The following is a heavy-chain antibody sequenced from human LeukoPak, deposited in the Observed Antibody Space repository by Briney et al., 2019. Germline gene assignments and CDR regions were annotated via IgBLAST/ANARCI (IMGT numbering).Heavy chain of an antibody. V-gene: IGHV1-69*05. CDR3: ASGSLGDGYGVGDYYQYMDV. D-gene: IGHD5-24*01. CDR2: IMPLFGTA. Sequence: SVKVSGKASGGTFNSYAISWVRQAPGQGLEWMGGIMPLFGTANYAQEFQGRVTLTTDESASTAYMEVSSLRSEDTAVYYCASGSLGDGYGVGDYYQYMDVWGKGTTVTVSS. CDR1: GGTFNSYA. J-gene: IGHJ6*03.